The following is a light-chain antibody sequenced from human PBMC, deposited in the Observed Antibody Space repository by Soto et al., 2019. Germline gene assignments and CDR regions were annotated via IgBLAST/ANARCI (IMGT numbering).Light chain of an antibody. CDR1: QSVTSNS. CDR3: QKYGSSLIT. V-gene: IGKV3-20*01. J-gene: IGKJ5*01. Sequence: DSLLSPSLGVLCSSTVVRSSLSCRASQSVTSNSLAWYHQKFGQPPRLLIYGASSRATGIPDRFSGSGSGTDFTLTISRLEPEDFAVYYCQKYGSSLITCGKGTRRAIK. CDR2: GAS.